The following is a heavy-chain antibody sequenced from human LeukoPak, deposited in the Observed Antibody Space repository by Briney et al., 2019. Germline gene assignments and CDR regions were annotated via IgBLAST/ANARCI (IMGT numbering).Heavy chain of an antibody. V-gene: IGHV4-59*01. Sequence: PSETLSLTCDVSGASIRNKFWSWLRHPPGKALEWIGYISYTGTTNYNPSLQSRVTLSVDTSKNQLSLKLSSVTAADTAMYYCARALYYYDSSFDPWGQGTLVTVSS. CDR2: ISYTGTT. J-gene: IGHJ5*02. CDR1: GASIRNKF. CDR3: ARALYYYDSSFDP. D-gene: IGHD3-22*01.